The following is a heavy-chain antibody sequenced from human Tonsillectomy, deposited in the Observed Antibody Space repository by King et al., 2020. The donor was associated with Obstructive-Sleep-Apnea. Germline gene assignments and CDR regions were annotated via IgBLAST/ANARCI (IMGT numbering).Heavy chain of an antibody. J-gene: IGHJ5*01. Sequence: QLVQSGGGLEQPGGSLRLSCAASGFTFRYYAMSWVRQAPGKGLEWVSFISNGGGRTNYADSVKGRFTISRDNSKKIMYLEMNSLRAEDTAEYYCVNDGLVYDFGAFDSWGQGALVTVSS. CDR1: GFTFRYYA. D-gene: IGHD3-3*01. CDR2: ISNGGGRT. CDR3: VNDGLVYDFGAFDS. V-gene: IGHV3-23*04.